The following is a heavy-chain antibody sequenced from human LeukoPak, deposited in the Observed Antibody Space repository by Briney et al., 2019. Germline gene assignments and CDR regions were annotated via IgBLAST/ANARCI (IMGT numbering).Heavy chain of an antibody. CDR2: ISYDEKNK. V-gene: IGHV3-30*03. CDR1: GFTFISYG. D-gene: IGHD4-17*01. Sequence: PGGSLRLSCAVSGFTFISYGMHWVRQAPGKGLEWVAFISYDEKNKYYADSVKGRFTISRDNSKNTLYLQLNSLRAEDTAVYYCARAVPGFYYYGMDVWGQGTTVTVSS. J-gene: IGHJ6*02. CDR3: ARAVPGFYYYGMDV.